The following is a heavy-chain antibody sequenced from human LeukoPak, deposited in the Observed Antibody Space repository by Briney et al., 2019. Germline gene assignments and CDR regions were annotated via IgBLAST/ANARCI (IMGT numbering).Heavy chain of an antibody. CDR2: VENDGTTK. CDR1: GVTFRGLG. CDR3: AREVSGPPRTYSGYDI. Sequence: GGSLRLSCPGSGVTFRGLGMHWVRQAPGKGLEWVAFVENDGTTKYYADSVKGRFTISRDNSKNTLYLQMNSLRAEDTAVYYCAREVSGPPRTYSGYDIWGQGTLVTVSS. V-gene: IGHV3-30*19. D-gene: IGHD5-12*01. J-gene: IGHJ4*02.